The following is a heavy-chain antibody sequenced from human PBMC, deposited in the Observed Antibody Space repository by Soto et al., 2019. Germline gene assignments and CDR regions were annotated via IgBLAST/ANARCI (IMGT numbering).Heavy chain of an antibody. D-gene: IGHD6-6*01. CDR3: ARMYSSSSAAPRHYYYYYMDV. CDR1: GFTFSSYS. Sequence: EVQLVESGGGLVKPGGSLRLSCAASGFTFSSYSMNWVRQAPGKGLEWVSSISSSSSYIYYADSVKGRFTISRDNAKNSLYLQMNSLRAEDTAVYYCARMYSSSSAAPRHYYYYYMDVWGKGTTVTVSS. V-gene: IGHV3-21*01. CDR2: ISSSSSYI. J-gene: IGHJ6*03.